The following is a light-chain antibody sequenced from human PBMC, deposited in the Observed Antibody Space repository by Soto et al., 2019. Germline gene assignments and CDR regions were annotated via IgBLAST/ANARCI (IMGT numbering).Light chain of an antibody. CDR1: QSVPSSC. CDR2: DAS. J-gene: IGKJ4*01. V-gene: IGKV3-20*01. Sequence: EIVLTQSPGTLSLSPGERATLSCRASQSVPSSCLAWYQQKPGQAPRLLIYDASSRATGIPDRFSGSESGTDFTLTISRLGPEDFAVYYCHQYGSSPLTFGGGTKVGIK. CDR3: HQYGSSPLT.